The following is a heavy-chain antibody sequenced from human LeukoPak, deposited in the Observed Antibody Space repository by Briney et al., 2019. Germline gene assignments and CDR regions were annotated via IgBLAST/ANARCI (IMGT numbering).Heavy chain of an antibody. V-gene: IGHV3-23*01. D-gene: IGHD2-15*01. CDR2: ISNNGGYT. CDR3: AKQLGYCSDGSCYFPY. Sequence: GGSLRLSCAASEFTFSSSAMSWVRQAPGEGLEWVSAISNNGGYTYYADSVQGRFTISRDNSKSTLCLQMNSLRAEDTAVYYCAKQLGYCSDGSCYFPYWGQGTLVTVSS. J-gene: IGHJ4*02. CDR1: EFTFSSSA.